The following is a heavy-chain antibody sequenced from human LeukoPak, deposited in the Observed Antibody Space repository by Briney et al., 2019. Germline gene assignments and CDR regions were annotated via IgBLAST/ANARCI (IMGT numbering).Heavy chain of an antibody. V-gene: IGHV1-18*01. CDR3: AGSNYDSSGYEDY. Sequence: ASVKVSCKASGYTFTSYGFFWVRQAPGQGLEWMGWISAYNGHTKYAPKLQGRVTMTTDISTSTAYMELRSLSSDDTAVYYCAGSNYDSSGYEDYWGQGTLVTVSS. CDR1: GYTFTSYG. D-gene: IGHD3-22*01. J-gene: IGHJ4*02. CDR2: ISAYNGHT.